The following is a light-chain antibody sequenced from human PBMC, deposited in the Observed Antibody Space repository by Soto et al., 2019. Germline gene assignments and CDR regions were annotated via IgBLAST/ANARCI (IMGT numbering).Light chain of an antibody. Sequence: EIGLTHSPGTLSLSPGERATLSCRSSQSVSNNYLAWYQQKPGQAPRLLIYGASNRATGIPDRFSGSGSGTDFTLTISRLEPEDFAVYYCQQYGRSGTFGQGTKVDIK. CDR3: QQYGRSGT. V-gene: IGKV3-20*01. J-gene: IGKJ1*01. CDR2: GAS. CDR1: QSVSNNY.